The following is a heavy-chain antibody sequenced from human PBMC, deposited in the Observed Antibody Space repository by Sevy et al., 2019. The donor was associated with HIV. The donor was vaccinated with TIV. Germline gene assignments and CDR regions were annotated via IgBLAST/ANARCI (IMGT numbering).Heavy chain of an antibody. CDR2: FDPEDGER. CDR3: ATTKDYYESSGCPFDY. Sequence: ASVKVSCKVSGYTLTELSMHWVRQAPGKGLEWVGTFDPEDGERFYAQKFQGRVTMTEDTSTDTAYMELSSLRSEDTAVYYCATTKDYYESSGCPFDYWGQGTLVTVSS. D-gene: IGHD3-22*01. J-gene: IGHJ4*02. CDR1: GYTLTELS. V-gene: IGHV1-24*01.